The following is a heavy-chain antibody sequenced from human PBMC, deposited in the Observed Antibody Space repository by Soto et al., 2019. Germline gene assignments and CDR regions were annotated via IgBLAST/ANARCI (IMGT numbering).Heavy chain of an antibody. V-gene: IGHV3-53*02. Sequence: EVQLVETGGGLIQPGGSLRLSCAASGFTVSNNYLSWVRQAPGKGLEWVSLIYSGGSTFYADSVKGRFTISRDNSKNTLFLQMNSLRAEDTAVYFCATYTSLDYWGQGTLVTVSS. CDR2: IYSGGST. J-gene: IGHJ4*02. CDR3: ATYTSLDY. D-gene: IGHD2-2*02. CDR1: GFTVSNNY.